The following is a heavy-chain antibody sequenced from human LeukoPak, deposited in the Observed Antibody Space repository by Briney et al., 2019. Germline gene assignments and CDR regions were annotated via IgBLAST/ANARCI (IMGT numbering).Heavy chain of an antibody. CDR1: GVTFSSYE. Sequence: GGSLRLSCAASGVTFSSYEMNWVRQAPGKGLEWVSYISSSGSTIYYADSVKGRFTISRDNAKNSLYLQMNSLRAEDTAVYYCAREPRDYVWGSYRIDYWGQGTLVTVSS. J-gene: IGHJ4*02. V-gene: IGHV3-48*03. D-gene: IGHD3-16*02. CDR2: ISSSGSTI. CDR3: AREPRDYVWGSYRIDY.